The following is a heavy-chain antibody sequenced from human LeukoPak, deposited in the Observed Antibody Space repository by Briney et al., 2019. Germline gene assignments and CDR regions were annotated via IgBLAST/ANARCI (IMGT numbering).Heavy chain of an antibody. V-gene: IGHV4-39*07. Sequence: SETLSLTCTVSGGSISSSSYYWGWIRQPPGKGLKWIGSIYYSGSTYYKPSLKSRVTISVDTSKNQFSLKLSSVTAADTAVYYCARGGYYGSGNDFRFDPWGQGTLVTVSS. J-gene: IGHJ5*02. CDR1: GGSISSSSYY. D-gene: IGHD3-10*01. CDR3: ARGGYYGSGNDFRFDP. CDR2: IYYSGST.